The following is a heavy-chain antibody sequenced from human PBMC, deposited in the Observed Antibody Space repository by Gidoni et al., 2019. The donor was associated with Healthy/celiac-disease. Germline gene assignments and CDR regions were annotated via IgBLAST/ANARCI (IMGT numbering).Heavy chain of an antibody. Sequence: QVQLQESGPGLVKLSETLSLTCTVSGGPISSYYWSWIRQPPGKGMEWIEYIYYSGSNNYNPSLKSRVTISVDTSKNQFSMKLSSVTAADTAVYYCAGDYYYDSSGYNDYWGQGTLVTVSS. CDR3: AGDYYYDSSGYNDY. D-gene: IGHD3-22*01. J-gene: IGHJ4*02. CDR2: IYYSGSN. V-gene: IGHV4-59*08. CDR1: GGPISSYY.